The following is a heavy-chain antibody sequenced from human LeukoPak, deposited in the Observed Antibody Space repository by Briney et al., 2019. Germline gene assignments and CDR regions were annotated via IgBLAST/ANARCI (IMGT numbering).Heavy chain of an antibody. CDR1: GGTFSSYA. CDR2: IIPIFGTA. Sequence: SVKVSCKASGGTFSSYAISWVRQAPGQGLEWMGGIIPIFGTANYAQKFQGRVTITADESTSTAYMELSSLRSEDTAVYYCASALAYCGGDCYPNYFDYWGQGTLVTVSS. D-gene: IGHD2-21*02. J-gene: IGHJ4*02. CDR3: ASALAYCGGDCYPNYFDY. V-gene: IGHV1-69*13.